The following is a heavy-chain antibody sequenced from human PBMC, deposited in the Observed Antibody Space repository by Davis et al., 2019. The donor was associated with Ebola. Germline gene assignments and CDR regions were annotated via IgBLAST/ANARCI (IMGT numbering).Heavy chain of an antibody. J-gene: IGHJ4*02. CDR1: GFSVTSSY. V-gene: IGHV3-53*01. CDR2: IHAGGTT. CDR3: VRPGSGGYTPDFDH. Sequence: PGGSLRLSCEASGFSVTSSYISWVRQAPGKGLEWLSVIHAGGTTYYADSVKGRFTISRDNSIKSLYLHMSSLRTEDTAFYYCVRPGSGGYTPDFDHWGQGTLVTVSS. D-gene: IGHD3-10*01.